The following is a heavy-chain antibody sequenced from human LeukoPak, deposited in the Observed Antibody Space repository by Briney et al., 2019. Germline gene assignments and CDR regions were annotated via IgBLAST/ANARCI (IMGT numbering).Heavy chain of an antibody. CDR2: SDPKSGAT. J-gene: IGHJ4*02. CDR3: ARVMGYPNYFDY. D-gene: IGHD2-8*01. CDR1: GYTFTPYY. V-gene: IGHV1-2*02. Sequence: ASVKVSCKTSGYTFTPYYIHWLRQAPGQRFEWMGWSDPKSGATKYEHFQGRVTMTRDTSISTAYMELSRLTSEDTAVYYCARVMGYPNYFDYWGQGTLVTVSS.